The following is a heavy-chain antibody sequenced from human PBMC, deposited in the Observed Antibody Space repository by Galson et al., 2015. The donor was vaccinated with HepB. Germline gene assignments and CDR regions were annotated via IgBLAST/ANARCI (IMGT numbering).Heavy chain of an antibody. V-gene: IGHV3-30*18. J-gene: IGHJ4*02. CDR3: AKIFASSGKQIDY. Sequence: SLRLSCAASGFTFSSYGMNWVRQAPGKGLEWVAVISSDGSNKYYADSVKGRFTISRDNSKNTLYLQMNSLRAEDTAVYYCAKIFASSGKQIDYWGQGTLVTVSS. D-gene: IGHD6-25*01. CDR2: ISSDGSNK. CDR1: GFTFSSYG.